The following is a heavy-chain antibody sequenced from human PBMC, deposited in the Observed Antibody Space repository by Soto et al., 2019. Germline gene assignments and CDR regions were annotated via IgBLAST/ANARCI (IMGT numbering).Heavy chain of an antibody. V-gene: IGHV4-30-4*01. Sequence: QVQLQESGPGLVKPSQTLSLTCTVSGGSISSGDYYWSWIRQPPGKGLEWIGYIYYSGSTYYNPSRKSRVTISVDTSKNQFSLQLSSVTAADTAVYYCARGDFLAALHGMDVWGQGTTVTVSS. D-gene: IGHD6-6*01. CDR3: ARGDFLAALHGMDV. CDR1: GGSISSGDYY. J-gene: IGHJ6*02. CDR2: IYYSGST.